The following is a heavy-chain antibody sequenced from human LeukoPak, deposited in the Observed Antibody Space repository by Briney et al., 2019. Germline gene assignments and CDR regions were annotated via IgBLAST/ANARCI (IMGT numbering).Heavy chain of an antibody. Sequence: SVKVSCKASGFSFSNSAVQWVRQARGQRLEWIGWIVVGSGNTNYAQKFQERVTITRDMSTSTAYMELSSLRSEDTAVYYCAADVIYKSAWGQGTPVTVSS. J-gene: IGHJ5*02. D-gene: IGHD2/OR15-2a*01. V-gene: IGHV1-58*01. CDR2: IVVGSGNT. CDR1: GFSFSNSA. CDR3: AADVIYKSA.